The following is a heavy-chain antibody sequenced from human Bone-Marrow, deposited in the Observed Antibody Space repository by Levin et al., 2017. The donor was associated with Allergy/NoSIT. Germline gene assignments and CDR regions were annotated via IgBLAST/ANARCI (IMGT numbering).Heavy chain of an antibody. CDR2: ISYDGAKK. CDR3: ARSNGDYTLWYYGLDV. J-gene: IGHJ6*02. V-gene: IGHV3-30-3*01. Sequence: GESLKISCVVSGFTFTKFAIHWVRRAPGRGLEWVAVISYDGAKKFYADSVKGRFPISRDNSKNTVDLEMTSLHSDDTGVYSCARSNGDYTLWYYGLDVWGQGTAVSVSS. D-gene: IGHD4-17*01. CDR1: GFTFTKFA.